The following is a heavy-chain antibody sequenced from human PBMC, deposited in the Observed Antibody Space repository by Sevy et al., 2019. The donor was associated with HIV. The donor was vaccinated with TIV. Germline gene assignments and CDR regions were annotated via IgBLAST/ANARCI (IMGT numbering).Heavy chain of an antibody. V-gene: IGHV4-34*11. D-gene: IGHD4-4*01. CDR3: ARLSAVSRSYNFDY. CDR1: GGSFSGYY. J-gene: IGHJ4*02. Sequence: SETLSLTCAVYGGSFSGYYWSWIRQPPGKGLEWIGYMFYRGSTNYNPSLKSRVTISVDTSKNQFSLKLNSVTAADTAVYYCARLSAVSRSYNFDYWGQGTLVTVSS. CDR2: MFYRGST.